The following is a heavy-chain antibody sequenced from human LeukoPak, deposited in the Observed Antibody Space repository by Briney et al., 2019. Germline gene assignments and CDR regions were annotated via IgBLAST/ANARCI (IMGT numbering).Heavy chain of an antibody. CDR2: IIPIFGTA. V-gene: IGHV1-69*05. J-gene: IGHJ4*02. D-gene: IGHD3-16*01. CDR1: GGTFSSYA. Sequence: ASVKVSCKASGGTFSSYAISWVRQAPGQGLEWMGGIIPIFGTANHAQKFQGRVTITTDESTSTAYMELSSLRSEDTAVYYCARRASLGGYFDYWGQGTLVTVSS. CDR3: ARRASLGGYFDY.